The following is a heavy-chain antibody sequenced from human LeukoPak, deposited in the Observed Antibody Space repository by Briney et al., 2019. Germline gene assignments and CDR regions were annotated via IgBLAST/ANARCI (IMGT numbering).Heavy chain of an antibody. CDR2: IDSSGNT. CDR3: AREALPNGVWRVGWFDP. D-gene: IGHD2-8*01. V-gene: IGHV4-61*02. J-gene: IGHJ5*02. Sequence: SETLSLTCTVSGVSISSGSYFWSWIRQSAGKGLEWIGRIDSSGNTNYNPSLKSRVTISQDTSKNQLSLKLSSVTAADTAVYYCAREALPNGVWRVGWFDPWGQGTLVTVSS. CDR1: GVSISSGSYF.